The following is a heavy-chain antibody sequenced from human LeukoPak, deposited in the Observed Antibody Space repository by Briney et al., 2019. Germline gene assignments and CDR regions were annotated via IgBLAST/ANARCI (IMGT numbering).Heavy chain of an antibody. V-gene: IGHV3-21*01. D-gene: IGHD2-8*02. CDR1: GFTFSSYS. Sequence: PGGSLRLSCAASGFTFSSYSMNWVRQAPGKGLEWVSSISSSSSYIYYADSVKGRFTISRDNAKNSLYLQMNSLRAEDTAVYYCARGSTGGNFYYYGMDVWGQGTTVTASS. CDR3: ARGSTGGNFYYYGMDV. CDR2: ISSSSSYI. J-gene: IGHJ6*02.